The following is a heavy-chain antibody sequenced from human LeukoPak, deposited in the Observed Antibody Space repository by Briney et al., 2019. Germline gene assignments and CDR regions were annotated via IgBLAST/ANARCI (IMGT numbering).Heavy chain of an antibody. J-gene: IGHJ6*02. D-gene: IGHD3-3*01. CDR3: ARDTYYDFWSGYSYGMDV. CDR2: MNPTTGTP. V-gene: IGHV1-8*01. CDR1: GYTFTSYD. Sequence: ASVKVSCKASGYTFTSYDINWVRQATGQGLEGRGWMNPTTGTPPYAHKFQGTVTMPRHTSISTAYMALSSLRSEDTAVYSCARDTYYDFWSGYSYGMDVWGQGTTVTVSS.